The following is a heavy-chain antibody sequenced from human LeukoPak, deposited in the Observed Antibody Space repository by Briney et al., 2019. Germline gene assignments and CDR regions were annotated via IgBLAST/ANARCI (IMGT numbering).Heavy chain of an antibody. V-gene: IGHV3-23*01. CDR2: LGGSGATT. Sequence: GGSLRLSCAASGFTFSTNFMSWVRQAPGKGLEWVSILGGSGATTYYADSVKGRFTISRDNSKNMLYLQTNSLRAEDTAVYYCAKERLTTTAFDIWGQGTMVTVSS. J-gene: IGHJ3*02. D-gene: IGHD4-11*01. CDR3: AKERLTTTAFDI. CDR1: GFTFSTNF.